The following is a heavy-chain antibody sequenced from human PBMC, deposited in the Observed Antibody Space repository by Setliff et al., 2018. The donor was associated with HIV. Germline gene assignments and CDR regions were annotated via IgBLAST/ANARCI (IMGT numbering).Heavy chain of an antibody. CDR2: INPNSGGT. CDR1: GYTFSDYY. J-gene: IGHJ3*02. V-gene: IGHV1-2*02. CDR3: ARDPGYKSTWYGVFDI. D-gene: IGHD6-13*01. Sequence: GASVKVSCKASGYTFSDYYMHWVRQAPGQGLEWMGWINPNSGGTNYAQKFQGRVNMTRDTSISTTYMELSRLRSDDTAVDYCARDPGYKSTWYGVFDIWGQGTMVTVSS.